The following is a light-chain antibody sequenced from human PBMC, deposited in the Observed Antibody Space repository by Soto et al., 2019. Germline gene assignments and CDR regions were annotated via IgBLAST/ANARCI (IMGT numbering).Light chain of an antibody. Sequence: DTVMTQSXDSLAVSLGERATINCKSSQSVLYSSNNKNYLAWYQQKPGQPPKLIFYWASTRESGVPDRFSGSGSATDFTLTISSLQAEDVAVYYCQQYYRKPWTFGQGTKVEIK. J-gene: IGKJ1*01. V-gene: IGKV4-1*01. CDR3: QQYYRKPWT. CDR1: QSVLYSSNNKNY. CDR2: WAS.